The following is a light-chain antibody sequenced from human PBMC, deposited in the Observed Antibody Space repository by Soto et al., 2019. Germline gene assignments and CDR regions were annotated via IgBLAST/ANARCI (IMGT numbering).Light chain of an antibody. CDR3: QQRSNWPRT. CDR1: QSVSSY. V-gene: IGKV3-11*01. Sequence: EIVLTQSPATLSLSPGERATLSCRASQSVSSYLAWYQQKPGQAPRLLISDTSNRATGIPARFSGSGSGTDFTLTISSLEPVDFAVYYCQQRSNWPRTFGQGTKVEIK. CDR2: DTS. J-gene: IGKJ1*01.